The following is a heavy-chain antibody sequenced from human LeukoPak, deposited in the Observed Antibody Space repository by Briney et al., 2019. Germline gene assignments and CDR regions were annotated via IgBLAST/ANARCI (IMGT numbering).Heavy chain of an antibody. CDR3: ARGPYSYDSSGAFDI. CDR2: ISSSGST. D-gene: IGHD3-22*01. V-gene: IGHV4-61*02. CDR1: GDSISSGDYY. J-gene: IGHJ3*02. Sequence: SETLSLTCTVSGDSISSGDYYWSWIRQPAGTGLEWIGRISSSGSTNYNPSLKSRVTISVDTSKNQFSLKLSSVTAADTAVYFCARGPYSYDSSGAFDIWGQGTMVIVSS.